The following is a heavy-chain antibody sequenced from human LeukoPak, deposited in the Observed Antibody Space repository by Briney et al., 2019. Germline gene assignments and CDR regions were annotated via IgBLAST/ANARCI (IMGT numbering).Heavy chain of an antibody. CDR2: IIPIFGTA. CDR3: ARDLGGNSISN. D-gene: IGHD4-23*01. V-gene: IGHV1-69*06. J-gene: IGHJ4*02. Sequence: GASVKVSCKASGGTFSSYAISWVRQAPGQGLEWMGGIIPIFGTANYAQKFQGRVTITADKSTSTAYMELSSLRSEDTAVYYCARDLGGNSISNWGQGTLVTVSS. CDR1: GGTFSSYA.